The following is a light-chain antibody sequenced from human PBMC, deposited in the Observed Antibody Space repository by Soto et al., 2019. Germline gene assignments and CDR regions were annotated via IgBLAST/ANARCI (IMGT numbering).Light chain of an antibody. CDR2: DAS. Sequence: EIVLTQSPATVSLSPGERATLSGRASQSVSSYLAWYQQRPRQAPRLLIYDASTRATGIPARFSGSGSGTDFHLTISSLEPEDFDVCYCHQRNNWPPPYPVGQGTKLEIK. V-gene: IGKV3-11*01. CDR3: HQRNNWPPPYP. CDR1: QSVSSY. J-gene: IGKJ2*01.